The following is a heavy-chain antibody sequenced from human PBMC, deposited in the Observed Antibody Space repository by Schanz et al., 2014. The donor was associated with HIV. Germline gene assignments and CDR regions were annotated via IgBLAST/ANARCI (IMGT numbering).Heavy chain of an antibody. CDR1: GFTFNNYG. D-gene: IGHD3-3*01. Sequence: QVDLVESGGGVVQPGRSLRLSCTASGFTFNNYGMQWVRQAPGKGLEWLAVIWFDGRNKYYGDSVKGRFMISRDNSNNTLYLQMNSLRAEDTAVYFCTRGRFLERGGMDVWGQGTAVTVSS. CDR3: TRGRFLERGGMDV. CDR2: IWFDGRNK. V-gene: IGHV3-33*01. J-gene: IGHJ6*02.